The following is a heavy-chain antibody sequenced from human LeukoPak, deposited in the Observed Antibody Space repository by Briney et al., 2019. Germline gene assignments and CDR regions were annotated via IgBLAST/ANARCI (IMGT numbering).Heavy chain of an antibody. V-gene: IGHV3-7*01. CDR3: ARSRQGYYYYGMDV. J-gene: IGHJ6*02. CDR2: IKQDGSEK. CDR1: GFTFSSYW. Sequence: GESLRLSCAASGFTFSSYWMSWVRQAPGKGLEWVANIKQDGSEKYYVDSVKGRFTISRDNAKNSLYLQMNSLRAEDTAVYYCARSRQGYYYYGMDVWGQGTTVTVSS.